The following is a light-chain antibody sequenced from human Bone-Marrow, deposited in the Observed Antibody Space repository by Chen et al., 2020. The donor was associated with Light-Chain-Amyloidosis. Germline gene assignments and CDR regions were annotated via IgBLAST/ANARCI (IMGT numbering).Light chain of an antibody. Sequence: DIQMTQSPSTLSASVGDRVTITCRASQNINRWLAWYQQRPGKAPKLLIYDASTLQSGAPSRFSGSGSGTEFTLTINSLQPEDIATYYCQQYDNLSFTFGPGTKVDIK. CDR2: DAS. CDR3: QQYDNLSFT. J-gene: IGKJ3*01. CDR1: QNINRW. V-gene: IGKV1-5*01.